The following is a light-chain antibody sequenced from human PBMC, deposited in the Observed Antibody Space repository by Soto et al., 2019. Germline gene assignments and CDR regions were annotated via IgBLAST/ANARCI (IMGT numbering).Light chain of an antibody. Sequence: DIQMTQSPSSLCASVGDRVTIACRASQSISSYLNWYQQKPGKAPKVLIYAASSLQSGVPSRFSGSGSGTDFTLTISSLQPEDFATYYCQQSYSTPQTFGQGTKVDIK. V-gene: IGKV1-39*01. CDR1: QSISSY. CDR3: QQSYSTPQT. J-gene: IGKJ1*01. CDR2: AAS.